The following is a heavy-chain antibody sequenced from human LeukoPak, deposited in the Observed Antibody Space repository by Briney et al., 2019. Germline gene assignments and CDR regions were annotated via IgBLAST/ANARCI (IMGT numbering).Heavy chain of an antibody. V-gene: IGHV1-2*02. Sequence: GASVKASCKASGYTFTGYYMHWLRQAPGQGLEWMGWINPNSGGTNYAQKFQGRVTMTRDTSISTAYMELSRLRSDDTAVYYCARNFAPVVPWFDPWGQGTLVTVSS. J-gene: IGHJ5*02. CDR2: INPNSGGT. D-gene: IGHD4-23*01. CDR3: ARNFAPVVPWFDP. CDR1: GYTFTGYY.